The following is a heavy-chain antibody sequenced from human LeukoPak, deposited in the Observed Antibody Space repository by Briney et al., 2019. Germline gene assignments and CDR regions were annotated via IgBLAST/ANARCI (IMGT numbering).Heavy chain of an antibody. CDR2: IYHTGST. CDR1: GGSVSSTSSSSF. D-gene: IGHD3-10*01. V-gene: IGHV4-61*01. CDR3: TRSIMNFYVSGT. Sequence: SETLSLTCTVSGGSVSSTSSSSFWNWMRQPPGKGLEWIGYIYHTGSTKYNPSLESRVTMSVDTFKNQFSLKLRSVTAADTAVYYCTRSIMNFYVSGTWGRGTLVTVSS. J-gene: IGHJ5*02.